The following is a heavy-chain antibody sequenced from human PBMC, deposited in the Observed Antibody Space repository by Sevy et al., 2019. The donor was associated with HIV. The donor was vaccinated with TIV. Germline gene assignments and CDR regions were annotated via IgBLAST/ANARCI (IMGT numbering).Heavy chain of an antibody. CDR1: GGSISSYF. D-gene: IGHD1-1*01. CDR3: ARDYTTRPRVLDY. Sequence: SETLSLTCSVSGGSISSYFWTLVRQSPGKGLEWFGNIYFTGNTDYSPSLKSRFTWSLDTSKSQFSLTLKSVTAADPAIYFCARDYTTRPRVLDYWGQGTLVTVSS. J-gene: IGHJ4*02. CDR2: IYFTGNT. V-gene: IGHV4-59*01.